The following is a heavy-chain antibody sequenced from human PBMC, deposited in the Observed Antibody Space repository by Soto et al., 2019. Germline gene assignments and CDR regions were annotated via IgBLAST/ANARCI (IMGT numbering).Heavy chain of an antibody. CDR2: TYYRSKWST. CDR1: GDSVSSKSAA. V-gene: IGHV6-1*01. Sequence: SQTLSLTCAISGDSVSSKSAAWNWIRQSPSRGLEWLGRTYYRSKWSTDYAVSVKSRITINPDTSKNQFSLQLNSVTPEDTALYYCTSAFSGSYESWGQCTLATVS. D-gene: IGHD1-26*01. CDR3: TSAFSGSYES. J-gene: IGHJ1*01.